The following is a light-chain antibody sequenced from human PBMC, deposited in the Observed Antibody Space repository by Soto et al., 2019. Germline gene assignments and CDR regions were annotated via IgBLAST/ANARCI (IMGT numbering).Light chain of an antibody. V-gene: IGLV1-40*01. CDR2: GNS. J-gene: IGLJ2*01. Sequence: QSVLTQPPSVSGAPGQGVTISCTGSSSNIGAGYDVHWYQQLPGTAPKVLIYGNSNRPSGVPDRFSASKSGTSASLAITGLQADDEGDYYCQSSDSSLSGSVVFGGGTKLTVL. CDR1: SSNIGAGYD. CDR3: QSSDSSLSGSVV.